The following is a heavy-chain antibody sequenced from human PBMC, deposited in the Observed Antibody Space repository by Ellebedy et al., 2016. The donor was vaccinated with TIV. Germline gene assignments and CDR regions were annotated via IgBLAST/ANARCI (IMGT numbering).Heavy chain of an antibody. J-gene: IGHJ4*02. V-gene: IGHV3-9*01. CDR1: GFTFDDYA. CDR2: ISWRGYYI. Sequence: SLKISCAASGFTFDDYAMHWVRQAPGKGLEWVSGISWRGYYIGYADSVRGRFTISRDNAKSSLYLQMNSLRIEDTAVYYCTKDLLRGIWGGSGRDYWGQGTLVTVSS. CDR3: TKDLLRGIWGGSGRDY. D-gene: IGHD7-27*01.